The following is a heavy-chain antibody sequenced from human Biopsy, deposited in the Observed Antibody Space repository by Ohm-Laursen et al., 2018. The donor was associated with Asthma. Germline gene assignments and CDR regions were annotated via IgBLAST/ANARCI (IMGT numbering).Heavy chain of an antibody. Sequence: SLRLSCTASGFTFRRYWMHWVRQAPGKGLVWVSRINDDGTSTTYADSVTGRFTFSRDNAKNMLYLQMKSLRAEDTAVYYCANIGGDAFDIWGQGTMVTVSS. V-gene: IGHV3-74*01. CDR3: ANIGGDAFDI. CDR2: INDDGTST. CDR1: GFTFRRYW. J-gene: IGHJ3*02. D-gene: IGHD3-16*02.